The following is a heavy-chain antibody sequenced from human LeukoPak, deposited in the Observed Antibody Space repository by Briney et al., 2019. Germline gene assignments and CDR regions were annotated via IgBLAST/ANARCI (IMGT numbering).Heavy chain of an antibody. CDR3: AKAADYAFDI. CDR1: GFTFSNYD. D-gene: IGHD5-12*01. CDR2: IRYDESNK. J-gene: IGHJ3*02. Sequence: PGGSLRLSCAASGFTFSNYDMHWVRQAPGKGLQWVAFIRYDESNKYHADSVKGRFTISRDNSKNTLYLQMNSLRAEDTAVYYCAKAADYAFDIWGQGTMVTVSS. V-gene: IGHV3-30*02.